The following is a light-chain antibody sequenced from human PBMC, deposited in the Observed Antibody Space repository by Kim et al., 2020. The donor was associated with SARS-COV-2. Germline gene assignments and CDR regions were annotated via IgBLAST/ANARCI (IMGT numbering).Light chain of an antibody. V-gene: IGLV4-69*01. CDR3: QTWGTGSWV. Sequence: ASVKLTCTRSTGHRSYAITWHQQQPEKGPRYLMKLNSDGSHSKGDGIPDRFSGSSSGAERYVTISSLQSEDEADYYCQTWGTGSWVFGGGTKLTVL. CDR1: TGHRSYA. J-gene: IGLJ3*02. CDR2: LNSDGSH.